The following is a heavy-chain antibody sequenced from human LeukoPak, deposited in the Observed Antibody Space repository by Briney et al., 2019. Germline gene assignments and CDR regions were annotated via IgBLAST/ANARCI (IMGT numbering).Heavy chain of an antibody. CDR3: ARPSGSYMDPFDY. D-gene: IGHD1-26*01. V-gene: IGHV5-51*01. CDR1: GHRFTNHW. Sequence: GESLKISCEAVGHRFTNHWIGWVRQRPGEGLEWMGIINLGDSETHYTPSFQDQVTFSLDKSTNTAYLQWRTLKASDTAMYYCARPSGSYMDPFDYWGQGTLVTVSS. CDR2: INLGDSET. J-gene: IGHJ4*02.